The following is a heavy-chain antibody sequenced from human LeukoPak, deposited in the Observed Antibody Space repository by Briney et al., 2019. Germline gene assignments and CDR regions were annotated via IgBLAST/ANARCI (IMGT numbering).Heavy chain of an antibody. CDR2: IIPILGIA. J-gene: IGHJ4*02. CDR3: ASNQDGDHGVFDY. V-gene: IGHV1-69*02. Sequence: GSSVKASCKASGGTFSSYTISWVRQAPGQGLEWMGRIIPILGIANYAQKFQGRVTITADKSTSTAYMELSSLRSEDTAVYYCASNQDGDHGVFDYWGQGTLVTVSS. CDR1: GGTFSSYT. D-gene: IGHD4-17*01.